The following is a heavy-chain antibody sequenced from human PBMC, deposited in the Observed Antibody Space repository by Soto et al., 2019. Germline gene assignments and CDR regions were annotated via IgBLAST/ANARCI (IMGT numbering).Heavy chain of an antibody. CDR3: ARSSGDRLAIDY. Sequence: ASVKVSCKASGGTFSSYAISWVRQAPGQGLEWMGGIIPIFGTANYAQKFQGRVTITADESTSTAYMELSSLRSEDTAVYYCARSSGDRLAIDYWGQGTLVTVSS. CDR2: IIPIFGTA. CDR1: GGTFSSYA. J-gene: IGHJ4*02. D-gene: IGHD3-10*01. V-gene: IGHV1-69*13.